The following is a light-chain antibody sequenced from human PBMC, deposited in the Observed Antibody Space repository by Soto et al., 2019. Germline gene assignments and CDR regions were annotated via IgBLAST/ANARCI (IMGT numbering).Light chain of an antibody. V-gene: IGKV1-27*01. CDR2: AAS. Sequence: DIQMTQSPSFLSASMGDRVTITCRASQGIRNSLAWYQHKPGKVPKLLIYAASTLYSGVSSRFSGSGSGTDFTLTIGSLQPEDVAVYYCQKHSSVPFTFGGGTKVEIK. CDR1: QGIRNS. CDR3: QKHSSVPFT. J-gene: IGKJ4*01.